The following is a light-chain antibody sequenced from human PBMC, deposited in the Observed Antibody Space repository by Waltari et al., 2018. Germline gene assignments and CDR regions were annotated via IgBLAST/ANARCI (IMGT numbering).Light chain of an antibody. CDR2: VAS. CDR3: RQLETYPLT. CDR1: QDINIY. J-gene: IGKJ4*01. Sequence: DIQLTQSPSFLSASLGDRVTITCRASQDINIYLAWYQQKPGKAPNRLISVASTLQVGVPSRFSGSGSGTELFLTISSLQPEDFATYFCRQLETYPLTFGGGTKVEIK. V-gene: IGKV1-9*01.